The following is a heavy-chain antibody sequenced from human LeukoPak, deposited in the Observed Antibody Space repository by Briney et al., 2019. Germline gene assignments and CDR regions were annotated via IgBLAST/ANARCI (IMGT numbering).Heavy chain of an antibody. CDR3: AKASVAIPQYCNS. D-gene: IGHD2-2*02. CDR2: ISGTGSST. J-gene: IGHJ5*02. Sequence: GGSLRLSCAASGFTFGNYAMNWVRQAPGKGLEWVSTISGTGSSTYYADSAKGRFTISRDNSKDPLFLQLNSLTAADTAMYFCAKASVAIPQYCNSWGQGTLVTVSS. V-gene: IGHV3-23*01. CDR1: GFTFGNYA.